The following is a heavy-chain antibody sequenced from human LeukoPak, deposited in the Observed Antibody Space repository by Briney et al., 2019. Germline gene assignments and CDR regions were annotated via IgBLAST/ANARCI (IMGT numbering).Heavy chain of an antibody. CDR3: ARSIAVRDYYMDV. V-gene: IGHV3-7*01. CDR2: IKQDGSEK. D-gene: IGHD6-6*01. Sequence: GGSLRLSCAASGFTVSSNYMSWVRQAPGKGLEWVANIKQDGSEKYYVDSVKGRFTISRDNAKNSLYLQMNSLRAEDTAVYYCARSIAVRDYYMDVWGKGTTVTVSS. J-gene: IGHJ6*03. CDR1: GFTVSSNY.